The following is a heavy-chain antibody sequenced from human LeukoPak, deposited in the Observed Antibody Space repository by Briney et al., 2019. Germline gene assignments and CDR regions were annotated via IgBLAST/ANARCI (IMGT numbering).Heavy chain of an antibody. V-gene: IGHV3-21*01. CDR2: ISSSSSYI. CDR1: GFTFSTYS. D-gene: IGHD6-19*01. Sequence: GGSLRLSCAASGFTFSTYSMNWVRQAPRKGLEWVSSISSSSSYIYYADSVKGRFTISRDNAKNSLYLQMNSLRVEDTAMYYCARDSGMAVDWGQGTLVTVSS. J-gene: IGHJ1*01. CDR3: ARDSGMAVD.